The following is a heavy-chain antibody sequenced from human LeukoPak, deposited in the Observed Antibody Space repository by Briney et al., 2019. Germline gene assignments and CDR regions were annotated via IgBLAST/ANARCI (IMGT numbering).Heavy chain of an antibody. J-gene: IGHJ4*02. CDR1: GFTFSSFW. V-gene: IGHV3-74*01. D-gene: IGHD3-3*01. CDR3: ARETHGGGQFCFDY. Sequence: GGSLRLSCAASGFTFSSFWVHWVRQAPGKGLVWISRINSDGSSTSYADSVKGGFTISRDNAKNSLYLQMNSLRAEDTALYYCARETHGGGQFCFDYWGQGTLVTVCS. CDR2: INSDGSST.